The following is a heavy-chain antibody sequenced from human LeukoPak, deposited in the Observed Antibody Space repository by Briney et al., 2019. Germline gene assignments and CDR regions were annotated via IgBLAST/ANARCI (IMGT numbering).Heavy chain of an antibody. CDR3: ARVGRHDYYYGMDV. CDR2: INPNSGGT. Sequence: GASVKVSCKASGYTFTGYYMHWVRQAPGQGLEWMGWINPNSGGTNYSQKFQGRVTMTRDTSISTAYMELSRLRSDDTAVYYCARVGRHDYYYGMDVWGQGTTVTVSS. CDR1: GYTFTGYY. V-gene: IGHV1-2*02. J-gene: IGHJ6*02.